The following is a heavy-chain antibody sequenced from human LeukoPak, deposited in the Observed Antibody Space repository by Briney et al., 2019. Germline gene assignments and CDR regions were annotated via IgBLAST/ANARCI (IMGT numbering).Heavy chain of an antibody. CDR2: IYHSGST. J-gene: IGHJ4*02. D-gene: IGHD1-26*01. CDR1: GGSISSGGYS. CDR3: ARDRGWD. V-gene: IGHV4-30-2*01. Sequence: SETLSLTCAVSGGSISSGGYSWSWIRQPPGKGLEWIGYIYHSGSTYYNPSLKSRVTISVDTSKNQFSLKLSSVTAADTAVYYCARDRGWDWGQGTLVTVSS.